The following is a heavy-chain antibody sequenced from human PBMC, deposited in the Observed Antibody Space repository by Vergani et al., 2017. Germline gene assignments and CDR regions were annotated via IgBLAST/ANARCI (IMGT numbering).Heavy chain of an antibody. CDR3: VSNIDY. J-gene: IGHJ4*02. Sequence: QVQLVQSGAEVKEPGASMKVSCKASGYTFTSYGISWVRQAPGQVLEWMAWISANNGNTNYIQKFQDRVTLTTDTSTSTAYMELRSLRSDDTAVYYCVSNIDYWGQGTLVTVSS. CDR2: ISANNGNT. V-gene: IGHV1-18*01. CDR1: GYTFTSYG.